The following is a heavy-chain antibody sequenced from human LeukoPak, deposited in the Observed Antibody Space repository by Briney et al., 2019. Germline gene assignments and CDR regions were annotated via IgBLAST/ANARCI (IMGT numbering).Heavy chain of an antibody. V-gene: IGHV4-39*01. CDR2: IYYSGST. Sequence: SETLSLTCTVSGGSISSSSYYWGWIRQPPGKGLEWIGSIYYSGSTYYNPSLKSRVTISVDTSKNQFSLKLSSVTAADTAVYYCARRGDDSSGYYCFDYWGQGTLVTVSS. J-gene: IGHJ4*02. CDR3: ARRGDDSSGYYCFDY. CDR1: GGSISSSSYY. D-gene: IGHD3-22*01.